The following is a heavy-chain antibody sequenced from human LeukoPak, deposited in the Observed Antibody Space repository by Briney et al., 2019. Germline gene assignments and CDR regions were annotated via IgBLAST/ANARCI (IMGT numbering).Heavy chain of an antibody. V-gene: IGHV3-23*01. Sequence: GGSLRLSCAASGFTFSSYAMSWVRQAPGKGLEWVSAISGSGGSTYYADSVKGRFTISRDNSKNTLYLQMNSLRAEDTAVYYCAKEYEDIVVVQDDAFDIWGQGKMVTVSS. CDR2: ISGSGGST. D-gene: IGHD2-2*01. CDR1: GFTFSSYA. J-gene: IGHJ3*02. CDR3: AKEYEDIVVVQDDAFDI.